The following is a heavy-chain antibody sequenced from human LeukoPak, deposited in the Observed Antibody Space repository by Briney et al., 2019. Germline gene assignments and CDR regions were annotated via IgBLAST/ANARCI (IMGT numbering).Heavy chain of an antibody. CDR1: GFTFSSYE. CDR2: ISSSRSTI. V-gene: IGHV3-48*03. CDR3: AELGITMIGGV. Sequence: PGGSLTLSCAASGFTFSSYEMNWLRQAPGKGLDGVSYISSSRSTIYYADSVKGRFTISRDNAKNSLYLQMNSLRAEDTAVYYCAELGITMIGGVWGKGTTVTISS. D-gene: IGHD3-10*02. J-gene: IGHJ6*04.